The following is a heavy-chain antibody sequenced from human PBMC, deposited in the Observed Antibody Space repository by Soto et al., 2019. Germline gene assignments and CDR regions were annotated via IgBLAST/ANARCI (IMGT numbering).Heavy chain of an antibody. D-gene: IGHD2-2*01. CDR3: ATLIGYCSSTSCQGVTYGMDV. Sequence: SETLSLTCAVYGGSFSGYYWSWIRQPPGKGLEWIGEINHSGSTNYNPSLKSRVTISVDTSKNQFSLKLSSVTAADTAVYYCATLIGYCSSTSCQGVTYGMDVWGQGTTVTVS. CDR2: INHSGST. CDR1: GGSFSGYY. V-gene: IGHV4-34*01. J-gene: IGHJ6*02.